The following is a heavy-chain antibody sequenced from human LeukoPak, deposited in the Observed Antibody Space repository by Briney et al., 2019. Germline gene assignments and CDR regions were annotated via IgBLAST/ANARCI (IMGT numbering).Heavy chain of an antibody. D-gene: IGHD3-9*01. V-gene: IGHV4-59*01. J-gene: IGHJ4*02. CDR3: ARHGGAYYDILTGNFDY. CDR2: IYYSGST. CDR1: GGSISSYY. Sequence: SETLSLTCTVSGGSISSYYWSWIRQPPGKGLEWIGYIYYSGSTNYNPSLKSRVTISVDTSKSQFSLRLSSVTAADTAVYYCARHGGAYYDILTGNFDYWGQGTLVTVSS.